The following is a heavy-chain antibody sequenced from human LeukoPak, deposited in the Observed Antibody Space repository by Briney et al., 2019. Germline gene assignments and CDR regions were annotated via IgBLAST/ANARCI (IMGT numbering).Heavy chain of an antibody. CDR3: ARGIVVVTSESGFDY. CDR2: INHSGST. V-gene: IGHV4-34*01. D-gene: IGHD2-21*02. Sequence: SETLSLTCAVYGGSFSGYYWSWIRQPPGKGLEWIGEINHSGSTNYNPSLKSRVTISVDTSKNQFSLKLSSVTAADTAVYYCARGIVVVTSESGFDYWGQGTLVTVSS. CDR1: GGSFSGYY. J-gene: IGHJ4*02.